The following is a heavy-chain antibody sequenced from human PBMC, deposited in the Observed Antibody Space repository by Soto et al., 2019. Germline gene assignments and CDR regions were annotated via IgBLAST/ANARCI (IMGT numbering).Heavy chain of an antibody. J-gene: IGHJ6*02. CDR3: AKPGLEIVATTNYYYYGMDV. CDR1: GFTFSSYA. D-gene: IGHD5-12*01. Sequence: LRLSCAASGFTFSSYAMSWVRQAPGKGLEWVSAISGSGGSTYYADSVKGRFTISRDNSKNTLYLQMNSLRAEDTAVYYCAKPGLEIVATTNYYYYGMDVWGQGNTVTV. V-gene: IGHV3-23*01. CDR2: ISGSGGST.